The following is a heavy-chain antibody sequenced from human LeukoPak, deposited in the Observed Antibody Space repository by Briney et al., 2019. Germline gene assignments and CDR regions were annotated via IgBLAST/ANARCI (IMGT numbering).Heavy chain of an antibody. Sequence: GASVKVSCKAFGYTFTSYGISWVRQAPGQGLEWMGWISAYNGNTNYAQKLQGRVTMTTDTSTSTAYMELRSLRSDDTAVYYCARDPSRYDFWSTANYGMDVWGQGTTVTVSS. V-gene: IGHV1-18*01. CDR1: GYTFTSYG. J-gene: IGHJ6*02. D-gene: IGHD3-3*01. CDR2: ISAYNGNT. CDR3: ARDPSRYDFWSTANYGMDV.